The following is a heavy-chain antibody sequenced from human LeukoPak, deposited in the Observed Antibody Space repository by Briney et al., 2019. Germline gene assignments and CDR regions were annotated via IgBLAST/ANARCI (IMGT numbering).Heavy chain of an antibody. CDR1: GYTFTGYY. V-gene: IGHV1-2*02. Sequence: ASVKVSCKASGYTFTGYYMHWVRQAPGQGLEWMGWINPNSGGTNYAQKFQGRVTMTRDTSISTAYMELSRLRSDDTAVYYCARDFARGIAVNYWGQGTLVTVSS. J-gene: IGHJ4*02. CDR2: INPNSGGT. D-gene: IGHD6-19*01. CDR3: ARDFARGIAVNY.